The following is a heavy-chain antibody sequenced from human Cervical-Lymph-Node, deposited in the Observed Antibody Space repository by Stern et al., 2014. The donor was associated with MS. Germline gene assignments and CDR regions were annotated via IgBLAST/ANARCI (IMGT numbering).Heavy chain of an antibody. CDR2: NYPGDADT. CDR3: ARHCGFRPGCIDY. J-gene: IGHJ4*02. CDR1: GYSFTSHW. D-gene: IGHD2-21*01. V-gene: IGHV5-51*01. Sequence: EVQLVQSGAEVKKPGESLKISCKGSGYSFTSHWIGWVRQMPGKGLEWMGINYPGDADTRYSPSFQGQVTISADKSISTADLQWSSLKASDTAMYYWARHCGFRPGCIDYWGQGTLVTVSS.